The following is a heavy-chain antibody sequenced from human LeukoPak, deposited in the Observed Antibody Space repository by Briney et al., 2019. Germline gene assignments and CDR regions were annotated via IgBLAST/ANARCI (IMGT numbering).Heavy chain of an antibody. CDR3: ARGKPAHNIASYYYMDV. V-gene: IGHV4-34*01. Sequence: SETLSLTCAVYGGSFSGYYWSWIRQPPGKGLEWIGEINHSGSTNYNPSLKSRVTISVDTSKNQFSLKLSSVTAADTAVYYCARGKPAHNIASYYYMDVWGKGTPVTVSS. D-gene: IGHD6-13*01. J-gene: IGHJ6*03. CDR1: GGSFSGYY. CDR2: INHSGST.